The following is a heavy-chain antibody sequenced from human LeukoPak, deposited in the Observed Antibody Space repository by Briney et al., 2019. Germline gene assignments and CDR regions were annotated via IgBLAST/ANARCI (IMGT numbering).Heavy chain of an antibody. Sequence: GGSLRLSCAASGFTFSSYDMHWVRQATGKGLEWVSAIGTAGDTYYPGSVKGRFTISRENAKNSLYLQMDSLRAGDTAVYYCARGGGSGSYSTTSYYYYGMDVWGQGTTVTVSS. J-gene: IGHJ6*02. V-gene: IGHV3-13*01. CDR1: GFTFSSYD. CDR2: IGTAGDT. D-gene: IGHD3-10*01. CDR3: ARGGGSGSYSTTSYYYYGMDV.